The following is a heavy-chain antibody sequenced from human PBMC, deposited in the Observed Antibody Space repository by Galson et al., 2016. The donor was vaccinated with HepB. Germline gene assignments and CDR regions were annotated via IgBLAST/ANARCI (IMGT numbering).Heavy chain of an antibody. J-gene: IGHJ4*02. CDR1: GFSLNTHGLG. D-gene: IGHD3-3*01. V-gene: IGHV2-5*02. Sequence: PALVKPTQTLTLTCAFSGFSLNTHGLGVAWIRQPPRRDLEWLGMVYWDDDKRYSPSLQSRLTITKDTSKNQVVLTMANVNRVDTGTYFCALLQSGPFGALPYWGQGTLVTVSS. CDR3: ALLQSGPFGALPY. CDR2: VYWDDDK.